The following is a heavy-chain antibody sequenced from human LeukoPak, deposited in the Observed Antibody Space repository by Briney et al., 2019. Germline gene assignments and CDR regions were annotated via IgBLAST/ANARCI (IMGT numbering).Heavy chain of an antibody. CDR3: ARDLWRNYYGSGSYYPWFDP. CDR2: IYTSGST. Sequence: PSETLSLTCTVSGGSISSYYWSWIRQPAGKGLEWIGRIYTSGSTNYNPSLKSRVTMSVDTSKNQFSLKLSSVTAADTAVYYCARDLWRNYYGSGSYYPWFDPWGQGTLVTVSS. CDR1: GGSISSYY. V-gene: IGHV4-4*07. J-gene: IGHJ5*02. D-gene: IGHD3-10*01.